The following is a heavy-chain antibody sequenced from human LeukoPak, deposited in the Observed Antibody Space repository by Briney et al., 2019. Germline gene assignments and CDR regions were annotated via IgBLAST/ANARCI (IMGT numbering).Heavy chain of an antibody. CDR3: AKDYHDSSGYYSPFDY. V-gene: IGHV3-23*01. CDR1: GFAFSSYA. CDR2: ISGSGGST. J-gene: IGHJ4*02. Sequence: GGSLRLSCAASGFAFSSYAMSWVRQAPGKGLEWVSAISGSGGSTYYADSVKGRFTISRDNSKNTLYLQMNSLRAEDTAVYYCAKDYHDSSGYYSPFDYWGQGTLVTVSS. D-gene: IGHD3-22*01.